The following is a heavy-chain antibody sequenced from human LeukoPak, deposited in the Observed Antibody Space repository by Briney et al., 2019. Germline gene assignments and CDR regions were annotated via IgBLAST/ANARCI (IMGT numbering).Heavy chain of an antibody. Sequence: SETLSLTCPVSGGSISSTNYYWGWIRQPPGKGLEWIGSIYYSGSTYYNPSLKSRVTISVDKSKNQFSLKLSSVTAADTAVYYCAREMGGSYSYYYYGMDVWGQGTTVTVSS. J-gene: IGHJ6*02. CDR1: GGSISSTNYY. D-gene: IGHD1-26*01. CDR3: AREMGGSYSYYYYGMDV. CDR2: IYYSGST. V-gene: IGHV4-39*07.